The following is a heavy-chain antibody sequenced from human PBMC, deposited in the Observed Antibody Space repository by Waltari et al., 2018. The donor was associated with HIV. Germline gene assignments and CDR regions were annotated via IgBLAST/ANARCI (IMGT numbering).Heavy chain of an antibody. CDR3: TKDRGGCSSVSCFASDY. J-gene: IGHJ4*02. CDR2: IGSKADGGTT. D-gene: IGHD2-2*01. CDR1: GFTFSDAW. Sequence: EEQLVESGGGLVKPGESLRLSCAVSGFTFSDAWMNWVRQAPGEGMRWVGGIGSKADGGTTVYAEPVRGRFTISRDDSESTLYLQMNSLKTEDTAVYYCTKDRGGCSSVSCFASDYWGRGTLVTVSS. V-gene: IGHV3-15*04.